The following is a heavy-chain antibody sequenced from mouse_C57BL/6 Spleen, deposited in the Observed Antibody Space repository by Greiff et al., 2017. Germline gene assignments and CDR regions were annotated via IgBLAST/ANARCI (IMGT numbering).Heavy chain of an antibody. D-gene: IGHD1-1*01. J-gene: IGHJ3*01. CDR3: ARDYGSSYAAWFAD. CDR1: GYTFTSYW. CDR2: INPSNGGT. Sequence: QVQLQQPGTELVKPGASVKLSCKASGYTFTSYWMHWVKQRPGQGLEWIGNINPSNGGTNYNAQFKSKATLTVDKSCSVSYMQLSRLTSEDSAVYYGARDYGSSYAAWFADWGQGTLVTVSA. V-gene: IGHV1-53*01.